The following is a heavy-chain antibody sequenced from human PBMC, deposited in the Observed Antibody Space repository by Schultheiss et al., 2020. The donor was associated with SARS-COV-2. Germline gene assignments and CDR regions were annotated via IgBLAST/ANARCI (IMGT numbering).Heavy chain of an antibody. CDR2: IYPGDSDT. D-gene: IGHD5-24*01. CDR3: ARHKFGRWLQPLFDY. CDR1: GYSFTSYW. V-gene: IGHV5-51*01. Sequence: GESLKISCKGSGYSFTSYWIGWVRQMPGKGLEWMGIIYPGDSDTRYSPSFQGQVTISADKSISTAYLQWSSLKASDTAMYYCARHKFGRWLQPLFDYWGQGTLVTVSS. J-gene: IGHJ4*02.